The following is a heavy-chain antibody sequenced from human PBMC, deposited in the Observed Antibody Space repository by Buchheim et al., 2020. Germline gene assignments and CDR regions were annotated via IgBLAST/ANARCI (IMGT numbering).Heavy chain of an antibody. CDR2: IWYDGSNK. V-gene: IGHV3-33*01. CDR3: ARDGGSYYYNYYYGMDV. Sequence: VQLVESGGGVVQPGRSLRLSCAASGFTFSSYGMHWVRQAPGKGLEWVAVIWYDGSNKYYADSVKGRFTISRDNSKNTLYLQMNSLRAEDTAVYYCARDGGSYYYNYYYGMDVWGQGTT. J-gene: IGHJ6*02. D-gene: IGHD1-26*01. CDR1: GFTFSSYG.